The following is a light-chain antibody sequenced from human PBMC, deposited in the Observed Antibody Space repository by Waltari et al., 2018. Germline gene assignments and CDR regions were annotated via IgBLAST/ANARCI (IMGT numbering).Light chain of an antibody. J-gene: IGLJ3*02. CDR2: GSS. Sequence: QSVLTQPPSVSGAPGQRVTIPCTGSGSNLGAGYDVHWYQHLPRAAPKLLIYGSSSRPLGVPDRFFGSTSGTSASLAITGLQAEDEGDYYCQSYDTSLSVVFGGGTKLTVL. V-gene: IGLV1-40*01. CDR3: QSYDTSLSVV. CDR1: GSNLGAGYD.